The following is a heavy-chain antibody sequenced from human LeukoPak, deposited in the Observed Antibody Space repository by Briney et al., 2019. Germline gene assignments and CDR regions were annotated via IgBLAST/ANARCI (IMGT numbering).Heavy chain of an antibody. D-gene: IGHD4-23*01. CDR3: AREYPYLYGGLEGGYYYYMDV. CDR2: ISAYNGNT. CDR1: GYTFTSYG. Sequence: GASVKVSCKASGYTFTSYGISWVRQAPGQGLEWMGWISAYNGNTNYAQKLQGRVTMTTDTSTSTAYMELRSLRSDDTAVYYCAREYPYLYGGLEGGYYYYMDVWGKGTTVTVSS. J-gene: IGHJ6*03. V-gene: IGHV1-18*01.